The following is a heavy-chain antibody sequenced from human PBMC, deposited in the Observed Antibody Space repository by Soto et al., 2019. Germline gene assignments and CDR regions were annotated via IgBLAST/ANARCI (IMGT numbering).Heavy chain of an antibody. Sequence: EVQLLESGGALVLSGGSLRLSCTGSGFNPTTTPLSWVRQPPGKGLEWVTTISGTASRTYYVDSVKGRFFISRDNSKNTVTLQMNNLTVDDTAIYYCATSFRYVDHWGQGTRVTVSS. CDR1: GFNPTTTP. CDR3: ATSFRYVDH. V-gene: IGHV3-23*01. D-gene: IGHD3-9*01. J-gene: IGHJ4*02. CDR2: ISGTASRT.